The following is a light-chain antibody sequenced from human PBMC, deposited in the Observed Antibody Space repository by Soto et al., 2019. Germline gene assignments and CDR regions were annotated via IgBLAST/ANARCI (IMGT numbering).Light chain of an antibody. J-gene: IGKJ1*01. CDR2: KAS. CDR3: QHYNSYSEA. CDR1: QTISSW. Sequence: DIQMTQSPSTPSGSVGDRVTITCRASQTISSWLAWYQQKPGKAPKLLIYKASTLKSGVPSRFSGSGSGAEFTLTISSLQPDAFATYYCQHYNSYSEASGQGTKVHIK. V-gene: IGKV1-5*03.